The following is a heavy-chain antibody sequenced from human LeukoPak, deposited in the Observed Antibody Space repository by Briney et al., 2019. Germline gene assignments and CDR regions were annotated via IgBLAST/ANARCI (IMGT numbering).Heavy chain of an antibody. J-gene: IGHJ6*02. CDR3: ARCRYDSSGYYERHYYYYGMDV. D-gene: IGHD3-22*01. CDR2: IIPXFGTA. Sequence: XXSXAIXXXXQAPGQGLEWMGGIIPXFGTANYAQKFQGRVTITADESTSTAYMELSSLRSEDTAVYYCARCRYDSSGYYERHYYYYGMDVWGQGTTVTVSS. CDR1: XXSXA. V-gene: IGHV1-69*01.